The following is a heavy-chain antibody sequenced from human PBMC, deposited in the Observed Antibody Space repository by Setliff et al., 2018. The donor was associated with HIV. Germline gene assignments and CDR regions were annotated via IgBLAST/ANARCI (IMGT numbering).Heavy chain of an antibody. V-gene: IGHV1-24*01. CDR1: GYTFTSYY. J-gene: IGHJ3*02. Sequence: ASVKVSCKASGYTFTSYYMHWVRQAPGKGLEWMGGFDPEDDETVYAQKFQGRVTMTEDTSTDTAYMELSSLRSEDTAFYYCTTDGSYDILTGPTPGAFDIWGQGTMVTVSS. CDR2: FDPEDDET. CDR3: TTDGSYDILTGPTPGAFDI. D-gene: IGHD3-9*01.